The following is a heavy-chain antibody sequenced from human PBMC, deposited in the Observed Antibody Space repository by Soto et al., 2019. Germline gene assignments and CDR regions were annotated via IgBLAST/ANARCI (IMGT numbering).Heavy chain of an antibody. CDR1: GDSVSSNSAA. J-gene: IGHJ5*02. D-gene: IGHD7-27*01. V-gene: IGHV6-1*01. CDR3: ARGDDPTGDRNWFDP. Sequence: KQSQTLSLTCAISGDSVSSNSAAWNWIRQSPSRGLEWLGRTYYRSKWYNDYAVSVKSRITINPDTSKNQFSLQLNSVTPEDTAVYYCARGDDPTGDRNWFDPWGQGTLVTVSS. CDR2: TYYRSKWYN.